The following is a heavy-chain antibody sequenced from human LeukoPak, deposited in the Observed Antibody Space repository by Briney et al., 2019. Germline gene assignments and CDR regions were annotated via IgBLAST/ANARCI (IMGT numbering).Heavy chain of an antibody. J-gene: IGHJ6*02. CDR2: IYTTGST. CDR3: ARAGYGSGSPYYYYYYGMDV. D-gene: IGHD3-10*01. Sequence: SETLSLTPTVPVGSISSYYWSWIREPPRKRLEWIGRIYTTGSTNYNPSLKSRGTMSVDTSKNQFSLKLSSVTAADTAVYYCARAGYGSGSPYYYYYYGMDVWGQGTTVTVSS. V-gene: IGHV4-4*07. CDR1: VGSISSYY.